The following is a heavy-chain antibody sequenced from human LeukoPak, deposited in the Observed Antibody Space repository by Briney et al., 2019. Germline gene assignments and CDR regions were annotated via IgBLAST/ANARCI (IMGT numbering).Heavy chain of an antibody. V-gene: IGHV1-18*01. Sequence: GASVKVSCKASGGTFSSYAISWVRQAPGQGLEWMGWISAYNGNTNYAQKLQGRVTMTTDTSTSTAYMELRSLRSDDTAVYYCARDIDYYGSGSIYGDNWFDPWGQGTLVTVSS. J-gene: IGHJ5*02. CDR3: ARDIDYYGSGSIYGDNWFDP. CDR1: GGTFSSYA. D-gene: IGHD3-10*01. CDR2: ISAYNGNT.